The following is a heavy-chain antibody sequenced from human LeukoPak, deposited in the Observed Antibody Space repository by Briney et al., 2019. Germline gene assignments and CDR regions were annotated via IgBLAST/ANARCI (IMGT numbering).Heavy chain of an antibody. V-gene: IGHV1-3*01. D-gene: IGHD2-2*01. CDR2: INAGNGNT. Sequence: ASVKVSCKASGYTFTSYAMHWVRQAPGQRLEWMGWINAGNGNTKYSQKFQGRVTITRDTSASTAYMELSSLGSEDTAVYYCASARGGYVVVPAGPYWGQGTLVTVSS. CDR3: ASARGGYVVVPAGPY. CDR1: GYTFTSYA. J-gene: IGHJ4*02.